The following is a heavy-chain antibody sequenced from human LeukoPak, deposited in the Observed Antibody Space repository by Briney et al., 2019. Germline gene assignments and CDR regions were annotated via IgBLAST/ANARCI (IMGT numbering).Heavy chain of an antibody. Sequence: PGGSLRLSCAASGFAVSSNYMSWVRQAPGKGLEWVANIKDDGSENYCVDSVKGRFTISRDNAKNSLYLQMNSLRAEDTAVYYCARGRLSPDPWGQGTLVTVSS. CDR1: GFAVSSNY. D-gene: IGHD6-6*01. J-gene: IGHJ5*02. V-gene: IGHV3-7*01. CDR2: IKDDGSEN. CDR3: ARGRLSPDP.